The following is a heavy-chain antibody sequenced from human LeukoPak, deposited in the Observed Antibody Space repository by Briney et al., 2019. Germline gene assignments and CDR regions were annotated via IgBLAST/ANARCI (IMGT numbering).Heavy chain of an antibody. CDR2: INPNSGGT. V-gene: IGHV1-2*02. CDR3: ARGDYGDYEWFDP. CDR1: GYTFTGYY. D-gene: IGHD4-17*01. Sequence: ASVKVSCKASGYTFTGYYMHWVRQAPGQGLEWMGWINPNSGGTNYAQKFQGRVTMTRDTSISTAYMELSSLRSDDTAVYYCARGDYGDYEWFDPWGQGTLVTVSS. J-gene: IGHJ5*02.